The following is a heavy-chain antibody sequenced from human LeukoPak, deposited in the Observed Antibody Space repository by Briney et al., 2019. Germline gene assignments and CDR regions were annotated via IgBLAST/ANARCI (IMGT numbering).Heavy chain of an antibody. V-gene: IGHV3-48*03. J-gene: IGHJ4*02. D-gene: IGHD5-18*01. CDR3: ARDGGYSYGYYFDY. Sequence: GGSLRLSCAASGFTFSSYEMNWVRQAPGKGLEWVSYISSSGSTIYYADSVKGRFTISRDNAKNSLSLQMNSLRAEDTAVYYCARDGGYSYGYYFDYWGQGTLVTVSS. CDR2: ISSSGSTI. CDR1: GFTFSSYE.